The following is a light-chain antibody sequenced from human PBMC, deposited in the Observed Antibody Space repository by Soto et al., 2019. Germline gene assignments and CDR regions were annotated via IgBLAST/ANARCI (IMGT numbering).Light chain of an antibody. J-gene: IGLJ2*01. CDR1: SSNIGTNA. CDR3: AAWDDGLNGVL. Sequence: QSVLTQPPSVSATPGQRVTVSCSGSSSNIGTNAVNWYQQLPGTAPKLLIYTNDQRPSGVPDRFSASKSGTSASLAISGLQSEDEADYYCAAWDDGLNGVLFGGGTKLT. V-gene: IGLV1-44*01. CDR2: TND.